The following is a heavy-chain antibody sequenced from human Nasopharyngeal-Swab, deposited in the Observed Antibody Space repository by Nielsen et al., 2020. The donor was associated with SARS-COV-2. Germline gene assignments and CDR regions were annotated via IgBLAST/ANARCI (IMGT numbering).Heavy chain of an antibody. CDR2: IYHSGST. D-gene: IGHD6-19*01. V-gene: IGHV4-4*02. Sequence: SETLSLTCAVSGGSISSRNGWSWVNQPPGKGLEWIGEIYHSGSTNYNPSLKSRVTISVDKSKNQFSLKLSSVTAADTAVYYCARDGSSGWYFDYWGQGTLVTVSS. CDR3: ARDGSSGWYFDY. J-gene: IGHJ4*02. CDR1: GGSISSRNG.